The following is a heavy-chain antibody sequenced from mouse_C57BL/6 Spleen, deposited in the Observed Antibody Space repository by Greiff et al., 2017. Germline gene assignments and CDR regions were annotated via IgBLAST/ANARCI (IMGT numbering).Heavy chain of an antibody. Sequence: QVQLQQPGAELVMPGASVKLSCKASGYTFTSYWMHWVKQRPGQGLEWIGEIDPSDSYTNSNQKFKGKSTLTVDKSSSTAYMQLSSLTSEDSAVYYCARPLYYYGSSPYAMDYWGQGTSVTVSS. CDR1: GYTFTSYW. CDR2: IDPSDSYT. CDR3: ARPLYYYGSSPYAMDY. J-gene: IGHJ4*01. D-gene: IGHD1-1*01. V-gene: IGHV1-69*01.